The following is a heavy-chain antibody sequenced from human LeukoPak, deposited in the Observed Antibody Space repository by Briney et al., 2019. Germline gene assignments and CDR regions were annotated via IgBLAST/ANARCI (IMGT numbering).Heavy chain of an antibody. CDR1: GFTVSSNY. Sequence: GGSLRLSCAAPGFTVSSNYMSWVRQAPGKGLEWVSVIYGGDSTYYADSVKGRFTISRDNSKNTLHLQMSSLRAEDTAVYYCARDRAYFYDSSGYGMDVWGQGTTVTVSS. CDR3: ARDRAYFYDSSGYGMDV. J-gene: IGHJ6*02. CDR2: IYGGDST. D-gene: IGHD3-22*01. V-gene: IGHV3-53*01.